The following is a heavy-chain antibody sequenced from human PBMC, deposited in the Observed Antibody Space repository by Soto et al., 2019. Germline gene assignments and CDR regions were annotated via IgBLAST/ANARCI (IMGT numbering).Heavy chain of an antibody. CDR1: GGSTSGFY. CDR2: IYDSGST. V-gene: IGHV4-59*01. CDR3: ARGHLWLED. Sequence: QVRLQGSGPGLVRPSETLSLTCAVSGGSTSGFYWCWIRQPPGKGLGYVGYIYDSGSTYYNPYLKSRVTVSLDSSKNQFSLKLTSVTAADTAIYYCARGHLWLEDWGQGTLVTVSS. J-gene: IGHJ4*02. D-gene: IGHD3-3*01.